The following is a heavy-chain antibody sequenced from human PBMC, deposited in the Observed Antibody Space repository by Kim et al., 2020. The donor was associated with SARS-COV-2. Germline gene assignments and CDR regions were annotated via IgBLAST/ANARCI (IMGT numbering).Heavy chain of an antibody. D-gene: IGHD6-13*01. CDR2: INTNTGNP. CDR1: GYTFTSYA. CDR3: ARDKRVGIAAAGKDLSGY. Sequence: ASVKVSCKASGYTFTSYAMNWVRQAPGQGLEWMGWINTNTGNPTYAQGFTGRFVFSLDTSVSTAYLQISSLKAEDTAVYYCARDKRVGIAAAGKDLSGYWGQGTLVTVSS. J-gene: IGHJ4*02. V-gene: IGHV7-4-1*02.